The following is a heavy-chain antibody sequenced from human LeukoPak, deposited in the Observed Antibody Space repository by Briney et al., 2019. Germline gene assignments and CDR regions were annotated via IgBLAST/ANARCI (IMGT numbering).Heavy chain of an antibody. V-gene: IGHV4-59*01. J-gene: IGHJ3*02. CDR3: AGEAIAGNAFDI. Sequence: SETLSLTCTVSGGSISNYFWSWIRQPPGKELEWIGYIYYTGSTNYNPFLKSRVTISGDTSKRQFSLKLSSVTAADTAVYYCAGEAIAGNAFDIWGQGTLITVSS. CDR2: IYYTGST. CDR1: GGSISNYF. D-gene: IGHD1-14*01.